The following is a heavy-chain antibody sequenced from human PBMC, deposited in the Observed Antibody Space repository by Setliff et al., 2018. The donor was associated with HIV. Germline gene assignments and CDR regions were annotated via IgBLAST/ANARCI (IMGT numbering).Heavy chain of an antibody. J-gene: IGHJ3*02. CDR2: INPSGGSA. D-gene: IGHD5-18*01. CDR1: GYTFTGNY. CDR3: ARDDSNGNTDAFDI. Sequence: ASVKVSCKASGYTFTGNYIHWVRQAPGQGLEWMGMINPSGGSASYAQKFQGRVTMSRDTSTSTVYMELSSLRSEDTAVYYCARDDSNGNTDAFDIWGQGTTVTVSS. V-gene: IGHV1-46*01.